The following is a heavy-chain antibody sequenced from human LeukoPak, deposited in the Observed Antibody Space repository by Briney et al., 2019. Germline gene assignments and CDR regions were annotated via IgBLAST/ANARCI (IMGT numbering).Heavy chain of an antibody. CDR2: IYYSGST. CDR3: ARDHYYDSSGYYYGMDV. D-gene: IGHD3-22*01. V-gene: IGHV4-30-4*01. J-gene: IGHJ6*02. CDR1: GGSFSSGDYY. Sequence: KSSHTLSLPCTISGGSFSSGDYYWRWVRQLPGKGLEWIGYIYYSGSTYYNPSLKSRVTISVDTSKNQFSLKLSSVTAADTAVYYCARDHYYDSSGYYYGMDVWGQGTTVTVSS.